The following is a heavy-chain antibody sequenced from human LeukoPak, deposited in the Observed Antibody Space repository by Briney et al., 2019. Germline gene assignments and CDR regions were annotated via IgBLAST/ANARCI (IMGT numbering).Heavy chain of an antibody. CDR2: IYYSGST. J-gene: IGHJ6*03. D-gene: IGHD6-25*01. CDR3: AKDFSSASYTYYYYYMDV. Sequence: PSETLSLTCTVSGGSISSSSYYWGWIRQPPGKGLEWIGSIYYSGSTYYNPSLKSRVTMSVDTSKNQFSLKLSSVTAADTAIYYFAKDFSSASYTYYYYYMDVWGKGTTVTVSS. CDR1: GGSISSSSYY. V-gene: IGHV4-39*07.